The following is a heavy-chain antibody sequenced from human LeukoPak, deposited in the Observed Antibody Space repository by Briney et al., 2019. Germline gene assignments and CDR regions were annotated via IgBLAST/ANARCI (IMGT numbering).Heavy chain of an antibody. CDR1: GFTFSSYG. D-gene: IGHD3-10*01. CDR3: ARDRPYYYGSGSWRYYYGMDV. CDR2: IWYDGSNK. V-gene: IGHV3-33*01. J-gene: IGHJ6*04. Sequence: GGSLRLSCAASGFTFSSYGMHWVRQAPGKGLGWVAVIWYDGSNKYYADSVKGRFTISRDNSKNTLYLQMNSLRAEDTAVYYCARDRPYYYGSGSWRYYYGMDVWGKGTTVTVSS.